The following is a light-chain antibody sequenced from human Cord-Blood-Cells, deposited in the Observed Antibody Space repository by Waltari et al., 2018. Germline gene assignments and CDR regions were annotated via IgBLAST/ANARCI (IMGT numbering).Light chain of an antibody. V-gene: IGKV1-5*03. J-gene: IGKJ1*01. CDR3: QQYNSWT. Sequence: DIQMTQSPSTLSASVGDRVTITCRASQSISSWLACYQQKPGKDPKLLSYKASSLESGVPSRSRGRGSGTEFTLTIRSLQPDDFATYYCQQYNSWTFGQGTKVEIK. CDR1: QSISSW. CDR2: KAS.